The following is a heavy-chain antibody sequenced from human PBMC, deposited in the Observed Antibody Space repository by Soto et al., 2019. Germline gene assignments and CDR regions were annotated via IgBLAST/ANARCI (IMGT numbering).Heavy chain of an antibody. CDR3: ARGPREMATTHYYYYGMDV. D-gene: IGHD5-12*01. J-gene: IGHJ6*02. Sequence: PSETLSLTCTVSGGSISSSSYYWGWIRQPPGKGLEWIGSISYTGSTYYNPSLKSRVAMSVDTSKNQFSLNLSSVTAADTAVYYCARGPREMATTHYYYYGMDVWGQGTTVTVSS. CDR2: ISYTGST. V-gene: IGHV4-39*01. CDR1: GGSISSSSYY.